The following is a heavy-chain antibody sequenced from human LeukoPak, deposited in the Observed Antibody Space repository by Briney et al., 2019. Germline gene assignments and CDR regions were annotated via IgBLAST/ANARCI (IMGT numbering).Heavy chain of an antibody. Sequence: ASVKVSCTASRYTFTDYYLHWVRQAPGQGLEWMGRINPNNGGTNSAQKFQGRVTMTRDTSISTAYMELSRLRSDDTAVYYCARGLRWSEDNWFDPWGQGTLVTVSS. D-gene: IGHD2-8*01. CDR3: ARGLRWSEDNWFDP. V-gene: IGHV1-2*06. CDR2: INPNNGGT. J-gene: IGHJ5*02. CDR1: RYTFTDYY.